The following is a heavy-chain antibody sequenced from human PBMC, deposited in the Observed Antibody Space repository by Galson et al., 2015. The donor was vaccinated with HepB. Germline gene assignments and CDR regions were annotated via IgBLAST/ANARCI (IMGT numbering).Heavy chain of an antibody. Sequence: SVKVSCKASGYTFTSYGISWVRQAPGQGLEWMGGIIPIFGTANYAQKFQGRVTITADESTSTAYMELSSLRSEDTAVYYCARDHISSGYIGFDYWGQGTLVTVSS. D-gene: IGHD3-22*01. CDR2: IIPIFGTA. J-gene: IGHJ4*02. V-gene: IGHV1-69*13. CDR3: ARDHISSGYIGFDY. CDR1: GYTFTSYG.